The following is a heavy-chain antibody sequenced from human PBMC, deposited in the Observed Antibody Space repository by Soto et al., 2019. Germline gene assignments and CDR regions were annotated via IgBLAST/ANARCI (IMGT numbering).Heavy chain of an antibody. CDR1: GFSLSTRGVG. Sequence: QITLKESGPTLVKATQSLTLTCTFSGFSLSTRGVGVGWIRQPPGKAMEWLGLIYWNDDKRYSPSLKSRLAITKDTSKNQVVLTMTNMDPVDTATYYCGHVPFYYYDSSGYIDYWGQGTLVTVSS. V-gene: IGHV2-5*01. CDR2: IYWNDDK. J-gene: IGHJ4*02. D-gene: IGHD3-22*01. CDR3: GHVPFYYYDSSGYIDY.